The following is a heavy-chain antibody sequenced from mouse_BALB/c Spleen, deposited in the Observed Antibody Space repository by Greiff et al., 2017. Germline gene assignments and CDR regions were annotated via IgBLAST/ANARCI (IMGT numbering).Heavy chain of an antibody. D-gene: IGHD2-2*01. CDR3: ARMAPYGYDDY. CDR2: IDPANGNT. Sequence: VQLQQSGAELVKPGASVKLSCTASGFNIKDTYMHWVKQRPEQGLEWIGRIDPANGNTKYDPKFQGKATITADTSSNTAYLQLSSLTSEDTAVYYCARMAPYGYDDYWGQGTTLTVSS. CDR1: GFNIKDTY. J-gene: IGHJ2*01. V-gene: IGHV14-3*02.